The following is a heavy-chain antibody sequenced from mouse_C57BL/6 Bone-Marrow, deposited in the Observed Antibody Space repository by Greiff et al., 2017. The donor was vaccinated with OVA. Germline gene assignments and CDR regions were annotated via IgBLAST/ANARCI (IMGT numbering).Heavy chain of an antibody. J-gene: IGHJ2*01. V-gene: IGHV3-6*01. Sequence: VQLQQSGPGLVKPSQSLSLTCSVTGYSITSGYYWNWIRQFPGNKLEWMGYISYDGSNNYNPSLKNRISITRDTSKNQFFLKLNSVTTEDTATYYCARDGYYGSSYGRFDYWGQGTTLTVSS. CDR2: ISYDGSN. D-gene: IGHD1-1*01. CDR1: GYSITSGYY. CDR3: ARDGYYGSSYGRFDY.